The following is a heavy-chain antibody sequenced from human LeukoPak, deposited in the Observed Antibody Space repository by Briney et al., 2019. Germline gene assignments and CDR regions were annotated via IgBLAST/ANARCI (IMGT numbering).Heavy chain of an antibody. CDR2: IASDGSST. V-gene: IGHV3-74*01. Sequence: GGSLRLSCAASGFTFSSYWMNWVRQAPGKGLVWVSRIASDGSSTTYADSVKGRFSISRDNAENTLYLQMNSLRVEDTAVYYCARGRPHGNDYWGQGTLVTVSS. CDR1: GFTFSSYW. J-gene: IGHJ4*02. D-gene: IGHD4-23*01. CDR3: ARGRPHGNDY.